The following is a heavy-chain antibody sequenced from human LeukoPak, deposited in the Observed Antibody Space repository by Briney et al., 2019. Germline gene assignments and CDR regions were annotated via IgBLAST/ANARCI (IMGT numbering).Heavy chain of an antibody. CDR2: ISANGGST. D-gene: IGHD4-17*01. J-gene: IGHJ4*02. Sequence: GGSLRLSCAASGFTFSEYTMHWVLQAPGKRLECVSVISANGGSTSYANSVRGRFTISRDNSKNTLYLQMGSLRAEDMAVYYCAREYYGYFDHWGQGTLVTVSS. CDR1: GFTFSEYT. V-gene: IGHV3-64*01. CDR3: AREYYGYFDH.